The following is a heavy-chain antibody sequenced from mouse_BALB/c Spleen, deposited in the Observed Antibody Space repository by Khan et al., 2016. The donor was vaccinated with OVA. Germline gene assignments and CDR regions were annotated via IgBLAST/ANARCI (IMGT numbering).Heavy chain of an antibody. V-gene: IGHV5-17*02. CDR3: ATSYCYGYYFDY. CDR1: GFTFTSYG. CDR2: ISTDSNTI. J-gene: IGHJ2*01. Sequence: EVELVESGGGLVQSGGSRKLSCAASGFTFTSYGMHWVRQAPEKGLEWVAYISTDSNTIYYADTVKGRFTISRDNPKHTLFLQMTSLRSGDTAMYFCATSYCYGYYFDYWGQGTTLTVSS. D-gene: IGHD1-1*01.